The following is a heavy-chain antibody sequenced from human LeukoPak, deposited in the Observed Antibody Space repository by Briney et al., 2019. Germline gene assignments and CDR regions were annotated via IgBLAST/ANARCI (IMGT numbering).Heavy chain of an antibody. CDR1: GGSISSSS. V-gene: IGHV3-21*01. Sequence: ETLSLTCTVSGGSISSSSYYWGWIRQAPGKGLEWVSSISSSSSYIYYADSVKGRFTISRDNAKNSLYLQMNSLRAEDTAVYYCAKKVLGYGDYGVYYYGMDVWGQGTTVTVSS. CDR2: ISSSSSYI. D-gene: IGHD4-17*01. CDR3: AKKVLGYGDYGVYYYGMDV. J-gene: IGHJ6*02.